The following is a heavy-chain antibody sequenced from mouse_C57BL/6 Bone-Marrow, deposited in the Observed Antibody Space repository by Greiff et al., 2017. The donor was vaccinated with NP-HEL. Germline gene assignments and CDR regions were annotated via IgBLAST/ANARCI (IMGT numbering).Heavy chain of an antibody. V-gene: IGHV10-1*01. CDR1: GFSFNTYA. D-gene: IGHD2-4*01. Sequence: EVQGVESGGGLVQPKGSLKLSCAASGFSFNTYAMNWVRQAPGKGLEWVARIRSKSNNYATYYADSVKDRFTISRDDSESMLYLQMNNLKTEDTAMYYCVRQGGYYDYDVPYAMDYWGQGTSVTVSS. J-gene: IGHJ4*01. CDR2: IRSKSNNYAT. CDR3: VRQGGYYDYDVPYAMDY.